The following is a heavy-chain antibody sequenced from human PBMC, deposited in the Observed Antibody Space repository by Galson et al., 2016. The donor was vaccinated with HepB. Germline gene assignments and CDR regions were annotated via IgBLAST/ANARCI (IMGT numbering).Heavy chain of an antibody. CDR1: GFSLSTSGMN. CDR3: AHSPPDSSGYYYPD. D-gene: IGHD3-22*01. V-gene: IGHV2-5*08. J-gene: IGHJ4*02. CDR2: IYWDDDK. Sequence: PALVKPTQTLTLTCTFSGFSLSTSGMNVGWIRQPPGKALEWLALIYWDDDKRYNPSLESRLTITKDTSKNQVVLTMTNMDPVDTATYYCAHSPPDSSGYYYPDWGQGTLVTVSS.